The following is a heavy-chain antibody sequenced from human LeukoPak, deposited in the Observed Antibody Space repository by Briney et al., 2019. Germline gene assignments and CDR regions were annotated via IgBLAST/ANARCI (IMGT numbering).Heavy chain of an antibody. V-gene: IGHV5-51*01. D-gene: IGHD6-19*01. CDR3: ARRRAVAGTYYFDY. J-gene: IGHJ4*02. Sequence: GASLQISCKGSGYSFTSYWIGWVRQMPGKGLEWLGITYPGDSNTRYSPSFQGQVTISVDKSINTAYLQWSSLKASDTAMYYCARRRAVAGTYYFDYWGQGTLVTVSS. CDR2: TYPGDSNT. CDR1: GYSFTSYW.